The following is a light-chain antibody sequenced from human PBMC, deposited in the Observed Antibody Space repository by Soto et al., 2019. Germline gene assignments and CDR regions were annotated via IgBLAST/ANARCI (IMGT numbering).Light chain of an antibody. Sequence: QSALTQPASVSGSPGQSITISCTGTSCDVGSHNYVSWYQHHPGKAPKLLIYEVSNRPSGVSTRFSGSKSGNTASLTISGLQAEDEADYHCGSFSSTTTLYVFGTGTKLTVL. CDR2: EVS. CDR3: GSFSSTTTLYV. CDR1: SCDVGSHNY. J-gene: IGLJ1*01. V-gene: IGLV2-14*01.